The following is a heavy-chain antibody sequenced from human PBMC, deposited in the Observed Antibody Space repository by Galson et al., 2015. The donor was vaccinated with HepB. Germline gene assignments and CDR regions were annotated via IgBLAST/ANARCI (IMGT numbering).Heavy chain of an antibody. D-gene: IGHD3-10*01. CDR3: ARRKLLWFGEYPSLGGALDM. CDR2: VSSSGSTI. CDR1: GSTFSDYY. J-gene: IGHJ3*02. Sequence: SLRLSCAASGSTFSDYYMSWIRQAPGKGLEWVSHVSSSGSTIYYIDSVKGRFTIPRDNAKTSLYLQMNSLRAEDTAVYYCARRKLLWFGEYPSLGGALDMWGQGTTVTVSS. V-gene: IGHV3-11*01.